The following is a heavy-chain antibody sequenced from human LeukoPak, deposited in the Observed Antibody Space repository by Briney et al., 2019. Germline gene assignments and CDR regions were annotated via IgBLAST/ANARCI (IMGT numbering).Heavy chain of an antibody. CDR3: ARDDDSSGYCNY. CDR1: GFTFSSYG. D-gene: IGHD3-22*01. Sequence: PGWSLRLSCAASGFTFSSYGMHWVRQAPGKGLEWVAVIRYDGSNKYYADSVKGRFTISRDNSKNTLYLQMNSLRAEDTAVYYCARDDDSSGYCNYWGQGTLVTVSS. J-gene: IGHJ4*02. CDR2: IRYDGSNK. V-gene: IGHV3-33*01.